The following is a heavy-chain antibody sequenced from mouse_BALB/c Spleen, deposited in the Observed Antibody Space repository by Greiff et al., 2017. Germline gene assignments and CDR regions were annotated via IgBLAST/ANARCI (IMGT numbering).Heavy chain of an antibody. Sequence: EVQLQESGPSLVKPSQTLSLTCSVTGDSITSGYWNWIRKFPGNKLEYMGYISYSGSTYYNPSLKSRISITRDTSKNQYYLQLNSVTTEDTATYYCARYRYDPHYFDYWGQGTTLTVSS. V-gene: IGHV3-8*02. CDR2: ISYSGST. CDR3: ARYRYDPHYFDY. CDR1: GDSITSGY. D-gene: IGHD2-14*01. J-gene: IGHJ2*01.